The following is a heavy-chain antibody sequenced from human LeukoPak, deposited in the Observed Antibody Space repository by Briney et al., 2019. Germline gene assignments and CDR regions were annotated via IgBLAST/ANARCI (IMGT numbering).Heavy chain of an antibody. Sequence: ASVKVSCKASGYTFTGYYMHWVRQAPGQGLEWMGRINPNSGGTNYAQKFQGRVTITRDTSASTAYMELSSLRSEDTAVYYCARDGSYYDSSGYIYFDYWGQGTLVTVSS. CDR1: GYTFTGYY. D-gene: IGHD3-22*01. V-gene: IGHV1-2*06. CDR3: ARDGSYYDSSGYIYFDY. J-gene: IGHJ4*02. CDR2: INPNSGGT.